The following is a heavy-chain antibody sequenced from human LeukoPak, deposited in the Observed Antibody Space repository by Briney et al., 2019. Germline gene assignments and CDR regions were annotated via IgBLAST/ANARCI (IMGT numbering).Heavy chain of an antibody. V-gene: IGHV7-4-1*02. D-gene: IGHD2-15*01. CDR1: GYTFNSYA. CDR3: ARKSVAATPRDIVYRYYSMDV. CDR2: INTNTGNP. J-gene: IGHJ6*03. Sequence: AASVKVSCKASGYTFNSYAMNWVRQAPGQGLEWMGWINTNTGNPTYAQGFTGRFVFSLDTSVSTAYLQISSLRAEDTAVYYCARKSVAATPRDIVYRYYSMDVWGKGTTVTVSS.